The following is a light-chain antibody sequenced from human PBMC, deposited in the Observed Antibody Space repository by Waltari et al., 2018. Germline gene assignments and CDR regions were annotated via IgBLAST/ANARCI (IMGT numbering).Light chain of an antibody. J-gene: IGLJ1*01. V-gene: IGLV1-47*01. CDR1: NSNIGSNH. CDR2: RND. CDR3: ASWDDSLSGHYV. Sequence: QSVLTQPPSASGTPGQRVPISCSGSNSNIGSNHVYWYQQLPGTAPKLLIYRNDQRPSGVPDRFSGSKSGSSASLAISGLRSEDEADYYCASWDDSLSGHYVFGTGTKVTV.